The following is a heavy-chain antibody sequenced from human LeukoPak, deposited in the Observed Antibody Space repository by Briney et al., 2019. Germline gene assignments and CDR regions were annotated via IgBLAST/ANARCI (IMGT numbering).Heavy chain of an antibody. V-gene: IGHV1-69*06. Sequence: PAASVKVSCKASGGTFSSYAISWVRQAPGQGLEWTGGIIPIFGTANYAQKFQGRVTITADKSTSTAYMELSSLRSEDTAVYYCARARNPYYDILTGYRPYNWFDPWGQGTLVTVSS. CDR1: GGTFSSYA. CDR3: ARARNPYYDILTGYRPYNWFDP. J-gene: IGHJ5*02. D-gene: IGHD3-9*01. CDR2: IIPIFGTA.